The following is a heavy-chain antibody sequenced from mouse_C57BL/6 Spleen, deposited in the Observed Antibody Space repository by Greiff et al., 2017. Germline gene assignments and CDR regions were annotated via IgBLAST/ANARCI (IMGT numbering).Heavy chain of an antibody. J-gene: IGHJ2*01. CDR2: INPNNGGS. Sequence: VQLQQSGPELVKPGASVKMSCKASGYTFTDYNMHWVKQSHGKSLEWIGDINPNNGGSSYNQKFKGKATLTVNKSSSTAYMELRSRTSEDSAVYYCARGGRQGDYWGQGTTLTVSS. V-gene: IGHV1-22*01. CDR1: GYTFTDYN. D-gene: IGHD1-2*01. CDR3: ARGGRQGDY.